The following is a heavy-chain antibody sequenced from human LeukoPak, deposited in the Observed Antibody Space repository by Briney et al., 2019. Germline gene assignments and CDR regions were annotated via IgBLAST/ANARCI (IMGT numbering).Heavy chain of an antibody. J-gene: IGHJ4*02. CDR1: GFPVSYNY. V-gene: IGHV3-53*01. CDR3: AKDPGIAAAGRSFDY. D-gene: IGHD6-13*01. CDR2: LYSGGTT. Sequence: GGSLRLSCAASGFPVSYNYMSWVRQAPGKGLEWVSVLYSGGTTYYADSVKGRFTISRDNSKNTLYLQMNSLRAEDTAIYYCAKDPGIAAAGRSFDYWGQGTLVTVSS.